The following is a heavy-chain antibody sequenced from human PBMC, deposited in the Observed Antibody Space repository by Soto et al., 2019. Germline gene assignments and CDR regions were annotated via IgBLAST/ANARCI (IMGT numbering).Heavy chain of an antibody. D-gene: IGHD7-27*01. J-gene: IGHJ6*02. CDR2: IWYDGSNK. V-gene: IGHV3-33*01. CDR1: GFTFSSYA. CDR3: ARDTTGGSYYDYGMDV. Sequence: ESGGGVVQPGRSLRLSCAASGFTFSSYAMHWVRQAPGKGLEWVAVIWYDGSNKYYADSVKGRFTIARDNSKNTLYLQMNTLRAEDTAEYYCARDTTGGSYYDYGMDVWGQGTTVTVSS.